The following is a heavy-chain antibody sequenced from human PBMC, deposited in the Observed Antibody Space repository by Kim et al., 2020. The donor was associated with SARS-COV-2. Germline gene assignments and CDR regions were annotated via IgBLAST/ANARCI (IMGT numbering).Heavy chain of an antibody. D-gene: IGHD3-22*01. CDR1: GYTFTGYY. J-gene: IGHJ4*02. V-gene: IGHV1-2*02. Sequence: ASVKVSCKASGYTFTGYYMHWVRQAPGQGLEWMGWINPNSGGTNYAQKFQGRVTMTRDTSISTAYMELSRLRSDDTAVYYCALYDSSGYYSLAFDYWGQGTLVTVSS. CDR3: ALYDSSGYYSLAFDY. CDR2: INPNSGGT.